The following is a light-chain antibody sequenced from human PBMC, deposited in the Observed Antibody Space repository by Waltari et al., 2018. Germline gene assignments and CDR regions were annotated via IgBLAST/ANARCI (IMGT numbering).Light chain of an antibody. Sequence: QSVLTQPASVSGSPGQSITISCTGTSSDVGSYNFVSWYQQHPGKAPKLIIFNVSNRPSGVSNRFSDSKSGNTASLTISGLQAEDEADFYCSSFSSGSTPVVFGGGTMLTVL. CDR3: SSFSSGSTPVV. V-gene: IGLV2-14*03. J-gene: IGLJ2*01. CDR1: SSDVGSYNF. CDR2: NVS.